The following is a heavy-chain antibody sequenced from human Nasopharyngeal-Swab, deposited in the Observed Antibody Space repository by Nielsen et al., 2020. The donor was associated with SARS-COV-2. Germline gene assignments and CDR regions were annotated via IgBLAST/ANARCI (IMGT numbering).Heavy chain of an antibody. Sequence: ASVKVSCKVSGYTLTELSMHWVRQAPGKGLEWMGGFDPEDGETIYAQKFQGRVTMTEDTSTDTAYMELSSLRSEDTAVYYCATSVTMTVVAHDAFDIWGQGTMVTVSS. CDR1: GYTLTELS. CDR3: ATSVTMTVVAHDAFDI. J-gene: IGHJ3*02. D-gene: IGHD3-22*01. CDR2: FDPEDGET. V-gene: IGHV1-24*01.